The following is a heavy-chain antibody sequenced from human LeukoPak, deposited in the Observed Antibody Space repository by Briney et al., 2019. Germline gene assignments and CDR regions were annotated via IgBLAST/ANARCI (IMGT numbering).Heavy chain of an antibody. CDR1: GFTFSRHW. CDR2: IKQGGSEK. D-gene: IGHD4-17*01. CDR3: AKGPNYGARVDYSDF. V-gene: IGHV3-7*01. J-gene: IGHJ4*02. Sequence: PGGSLRLSCAASGFTFSRHWMTWVRQAPGKGLEWMASIKQGGSEKYYADFVKGRFTVSRDDAKSSLYPQMNSLSADDTAVYYCAKGPNYGARVDYSDFWGQGTKVTVSS.